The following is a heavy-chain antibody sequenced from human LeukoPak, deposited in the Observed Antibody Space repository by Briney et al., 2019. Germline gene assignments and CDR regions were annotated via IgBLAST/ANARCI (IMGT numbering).Heavy chain of an antibody. Sequence: PSETLSLTCTVSGGSISSSSYYWGWIRQPPGKGLEWIGSIYYSGSTYYNPSLKSRVTISVDTSKKQFSLKLSSVTAADTAVYYCARLVVVTSRPWSAWYFDLWGRGTLVTVSS. CDR3: ARLVVVTSRPWSAWYFDL. J-gene: IGHJ2*01. CDR2: IYYSGST. D-gene: IGHD2-21*02. V-gene: IGHV4-39*01. CDR1: GGSISSSSYY.